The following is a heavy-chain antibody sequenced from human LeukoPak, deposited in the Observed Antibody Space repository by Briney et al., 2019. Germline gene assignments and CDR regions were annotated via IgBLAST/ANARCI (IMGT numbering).Heavy chain of an antibody. CDR3: ARGGGYSGYAGTYFDY. Sequence: PSETLSLTCAVYGGSFSGYYWSWIRQPPGKGLEWIGEINHSGSTNYNPSLKSRVTISVDTSKNQFSLKLSSVTAAVTAVCYCARGGGYSGYAGTYFDYWGQGTLVTVSS. J-gene: IGHJ4*02. V-gene: IGHV4-34*01. CDR1: GGSFSGYY. CDR2: INHSGST. D-gene: IGHD5-12*01.